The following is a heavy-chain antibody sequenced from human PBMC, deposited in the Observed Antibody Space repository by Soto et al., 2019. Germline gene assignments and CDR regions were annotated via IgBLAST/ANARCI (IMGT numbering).Heavy chain of an antibody. Sequence: ASVKVSCKVSGYTLTELSMHWVRQAPGKGLEWMGGFDPEDGETIYAQKFQGRVTMTEDTSTDTAYMELSSLGSEDTAVYYCATDAPQNIVGATEFDYWGQGTLVTVSS. J-gene: IGHJ4*02. CDR2: FDPEDGET. CDR3: ATDAPQNIVGATEFDY. CDR1: GYTLTELS. D-gene: IGHD1-26*01. V-gene: IGHV1-24*01.